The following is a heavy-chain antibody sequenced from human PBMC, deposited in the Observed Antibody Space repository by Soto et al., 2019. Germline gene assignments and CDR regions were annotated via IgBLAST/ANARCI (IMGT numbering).Heavy chain of an antibody. V-gene: IGHV3-13*05. CDR3: ARTDRDFYVLDV. Sequence: EVKLVESGGGLVQPGGSLRLSCEASGFTFRNYDMHWVRQGTGKGLEWVSGISAAGDPDYADSVEGRFTISRENAQTAFFLQMSSLRVGDTAVYYCARTDRDFYVLDVWGQGTTVIVS. J-gene: IGHJ6*02. CDR2: ISAAGDP. CDR1: GFTFRNYD.